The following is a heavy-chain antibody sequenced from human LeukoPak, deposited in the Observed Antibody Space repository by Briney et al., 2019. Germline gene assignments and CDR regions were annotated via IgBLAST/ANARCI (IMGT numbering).Heavy chain of an antibody. CDR1: GFSISSYN. CDR3: ARDFIGPLEF. J-gene: IGHJ4*02. V-gene: IGHV3-21*05. CDR2: ISSSSSFI. Sequence: PGGSLRLSCVASGFSISSYNMNWVRQAPGKGLEWISYISSSSSFIYHADSVKGRFTISRDNAKNSLYLQMNSLRAEDTAVYYCARDFIGPLEFWGQGTLVTVSS.